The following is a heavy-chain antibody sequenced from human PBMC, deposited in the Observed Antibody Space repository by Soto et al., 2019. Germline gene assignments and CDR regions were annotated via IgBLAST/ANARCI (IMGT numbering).Heavy chain of an antibody. D-gene: IGHD3-3*01. Sequence: PSETLSHTCTVSGGSISSYYWSWIRQPPGKGLEWIGYIYYSGSTNYNPSLKSRVTISVDTSKNQFSLRLSSVPAADTAVYYCARQKGLDVVSGYSFPHAFEIWGQGTKVTVSS. J-gene: IGHJ3*02. CDR3: ARQKGLDVVSGYSFPHAFEI. V-gene: IGHV4-59*08. CDR1: GGSISSYY. CDR2: IYYSGST.